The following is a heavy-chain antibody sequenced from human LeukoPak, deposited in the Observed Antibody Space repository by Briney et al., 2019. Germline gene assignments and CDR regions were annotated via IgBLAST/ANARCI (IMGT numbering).Heavy chain of an antibody. CDR1: GFTFGDYA. Sequence: GGSLRLSCTASGFTFGDYAMSWFRQAPGKGLEWVGFIRSKAYGGTTEYAASVKGRFTISRDDSKSLAYLQMNSLKTEDTAVYYCTREDYDSSGYYLDYWGQGTLVTVSS. D-gene: IGHD3-22*01. CDR2: IRSKAYGGTT. V-gene: IGHV3-49*03. CDR3: TREDYDSSGYYLDY. J-gene: IGHJ4*02.